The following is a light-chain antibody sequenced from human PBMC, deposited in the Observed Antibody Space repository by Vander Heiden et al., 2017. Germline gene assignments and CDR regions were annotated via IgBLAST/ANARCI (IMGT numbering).Light chain of an antibody. CDR2: AAS. V-gene: IGKV1-39*01. J-gene: IGKJ1*01. CDR3: QQSYTSPLWT. CDR1: QSINNF. Sequence: DIQMTQSPSSLSASVGDVVTITCRASQSINNFLNWYQQKPGKAPKLLIYAASTLQSGVSSRFSGSGSGTDFNLTISSLQPEDFATYYCQQSYTSPLWTFGQGTKVAIK.